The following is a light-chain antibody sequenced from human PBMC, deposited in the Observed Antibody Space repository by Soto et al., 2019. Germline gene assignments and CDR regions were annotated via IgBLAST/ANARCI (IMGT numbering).Light chain of an antibody. J-gene: IGKJ4*01. Sequence: IQMTQSPSSLSASPGDSVTITCRASQDIGNFLAWYQQIPGTVAKLLIYGASTLQSGVPSRFSGSGSETSCTLTSACLQADEALSYCCPNYKRGPLTFGGGNTFEIQ. CDR2: GAS. CDR3: PNYKRGPLT. CDR1: QDIGNF. V-gene: IGKV1-27*01.